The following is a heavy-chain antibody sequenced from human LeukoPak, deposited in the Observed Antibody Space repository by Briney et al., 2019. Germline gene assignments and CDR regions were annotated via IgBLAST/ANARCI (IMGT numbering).Heavy chain of an antibody. CDR3: ARDRRLPRSMGYYFDY. CDR1: GFTFSSYA. D-gene: IGHD1-26*01. CDR2: ISYDGSNK. V-gene: IGHV3-30-3*01. Sequence: GGSLRLSCAASGFTFSSYAMHWVRQAPGKGLEWVAVISYDGSNKYYADSVKGRFTISGDNSKNTLYLQMNSLRAEDTAVYYCARDRRLPRSMGYYFDYWGQGTLVTVSS. J-gene: IGHJ4*02.